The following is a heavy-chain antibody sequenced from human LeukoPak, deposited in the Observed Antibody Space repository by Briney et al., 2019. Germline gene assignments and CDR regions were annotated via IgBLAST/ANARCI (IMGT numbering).Heavy chain of an antibody. Sequence: SETLSLTCTVSGYSIRSGYYWGWIRQPPGKGLEWIGSIYHSGSTYYNPSLKSRVSISVDTSKNQFSLKLSTVTAADTAVYYCARTRLPAAIGAFDLWGQGTLVTVSS. CDR3: ARTRLPAAIGAFDL. D-gene: IGHD2-2*02. J-gene: IGHJ4*02. CDR1: GYSIRSGYY. V-gene: IGHV4-38-2*02. CDR2: IYHSGST.